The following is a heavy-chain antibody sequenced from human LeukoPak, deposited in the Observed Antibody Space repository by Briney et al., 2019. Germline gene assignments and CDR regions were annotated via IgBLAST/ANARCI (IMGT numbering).Heavy chain of an antibody. Sequence: SSETLSLTCTVSGGSISSSSYYWGWIRQPPGKGLEWIGSIYYSGSTYYNPSLKSRVTISVDTSKNQFSLKLSSVTAADTAVYYCAREGDDYDILTGYFNKNAFDIWGQGTMVTVSS. CDR2: IYYSGST. V-gene: IGHV4-39*07. CDR1: GGSISSSSYY. J-gene: IGHJ3*02. CDR3: AREGDDYDILTGYFNKNAFDI. D-gene: IGHD3-9*01.